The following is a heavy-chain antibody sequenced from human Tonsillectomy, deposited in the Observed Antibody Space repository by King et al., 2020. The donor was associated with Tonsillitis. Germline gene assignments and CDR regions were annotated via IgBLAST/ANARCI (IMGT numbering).Heavy chain of an antibody. Sequence: VQLVESGAEVQKPGASVKVSCKTSGYTFTDYHLHWVRQAPGQGLEWVGCINGGSGATHYAQKFQGSLTMTRDTSTTTAFMDLSRLTSDDTALYYCARENWFYNYWGQGTLVTVSS. D-gene: IGHD3-9*01. V-gene: IGHV1-2*02. J-gene: IGHJ1*01. CDR1: GYTFTDYH. CDR2: INGGSGAT. CDR3: ARENWFYNY.